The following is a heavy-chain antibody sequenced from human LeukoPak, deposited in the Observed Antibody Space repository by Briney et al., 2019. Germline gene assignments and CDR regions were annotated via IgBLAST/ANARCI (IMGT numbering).Heavy chain of an antibody. CDR3: ARSYSSSSNFDY. CDR2: ISAYTRNT. V-gene: IGHV1-18*01. CDR1: GYPFTSYG. J-gene: IGHJ4*02. Sequence: APVKPSCKASGYPFTSYGITWVRQAPGQGPEWMGWISAYTRNTNYTQKLQGSVSMTTGTSTTTTYMELRSLRSDDTAVYYCARSYSSSSNFDYWGQGTIGTVSS. D-gene: IGHD6-6*01.